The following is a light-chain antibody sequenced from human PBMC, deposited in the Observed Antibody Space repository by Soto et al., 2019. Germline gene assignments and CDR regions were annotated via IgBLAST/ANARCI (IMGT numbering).Light chain of an antibody. V-gene: IGLV1-40*01. J-gene: IGLJ1*01. Sequence: QSVLTQPPSVSGAPGQSVTISCTGSSSNIGACYDVHWYQQLPGTAPKLLIYGNSNRPSGVPDRFSGSKSGTTASLAITGLQAEDEADYYCHSYASSLSGLVFGTGTKLTVL. CDR2: GNS. CDR3: HSYASSLSGLV. CDR1: SSNIGACYD.